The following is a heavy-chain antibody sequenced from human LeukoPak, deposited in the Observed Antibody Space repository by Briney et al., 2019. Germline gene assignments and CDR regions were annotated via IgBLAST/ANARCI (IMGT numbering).Heavy chain of an antibody. CDR2: INWNGGST. CDR1: GFTFDEYG. Sequence: GGSLRLSCAASGFTFDEYGMSWVRQAPGRGLEWVSGINWNGGSTGYADSVKGRFTISRDNAKNSLYLQMNSLRAEDTALYCCARDSVPMVRGVPTHWFDPWGQGTLVTVSS. J-gene: IGHJ5*02. CDR3: ARDSVPMVRGVPTHWFDP. D-gene: IGHD3-10*01. V-gene: IGHV3-20*04.